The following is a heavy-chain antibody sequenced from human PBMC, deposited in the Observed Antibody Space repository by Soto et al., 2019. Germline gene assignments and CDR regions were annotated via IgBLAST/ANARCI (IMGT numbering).Heavy chain of an antibody. V-gene: IGHV4-31*02. CDR2: IYHTGST. J-gene: IGHJ4*02. CDR1: GGSISSGGYY. Sequence: SETLSLTCAVSGGSISSGGYYWSWIRQHPGKGLEWIGYIYHTGSTKYKPSLRSRVNISVDTSENHFSLKVSSVTAADTAVYYCARAKQWLETFDYWGQGILVTVSS. D-gene: IGHD6-19*01. CDR3: ARAKQWLETFDY.